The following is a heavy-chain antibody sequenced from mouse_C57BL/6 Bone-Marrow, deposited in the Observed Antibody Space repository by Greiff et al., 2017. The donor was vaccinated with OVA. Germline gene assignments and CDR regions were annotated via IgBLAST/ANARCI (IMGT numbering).Heavy chain of an antibody. CDR2: IYPRSGNT. CDR1: GYTFTSYG. CDR3: ASFITTVVAPYYFDY. J-gene: IGHJ2*01. D-gene: IGHD1-1*01. V-gene: IGHV1-81*01. Sequence: QVQLQQSGAELARPGASVKLSCKASGYTFTSYGISWVKQRTGQGLEWIGEIYPRSGNTYYNEKFKGKATLTADKSSSTAYMELRSLTSEDSAVYYCASFITTVVAPYYFDYWGQGTTLTVSS.